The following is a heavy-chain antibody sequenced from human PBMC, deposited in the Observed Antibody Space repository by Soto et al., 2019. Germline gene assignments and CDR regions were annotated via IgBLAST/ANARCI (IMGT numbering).Heavy chain of an antibody. CDR3: AKATYYYDSSGYFPFDY. CDR2: ISGSGGST. J-gene: IGHJ4*02. V-gene: IGHV3-23*01. CDR1: GFTFSSYA. Sequence: GGSLRLPCAVSGFTFSSYAMTWVRQAPGKGLEWVSAISGSGGSTYYADSVKGRFTISRDNSKNTLYVQMNSLRAEDTAVYYCAKATYYYDSSGYFPFDYWGQGTLVTSPQ. D-gene: IGHD3-22*01.